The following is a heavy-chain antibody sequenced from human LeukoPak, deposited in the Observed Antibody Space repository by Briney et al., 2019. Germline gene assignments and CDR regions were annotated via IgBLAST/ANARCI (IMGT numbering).Heavy chain of an antibody. CDR3: AKASGSYYDY. D-gene: IGHD1-26*01. CDR2: FYTSGST. V-gene: IGHV4-61*02. Sequence: SETLSLTCTVSGGSISSGSYYWSWIRQPAGKGLEWIGRFYTSGSTNYNPSLKSRVTISVDTSKSQFSLKLTSVTAADTAVYYCAKASGSYYDYWGQGTLVTVSS. J-gene: IGHJ4*02. CDR1: GGSISSGSYY.